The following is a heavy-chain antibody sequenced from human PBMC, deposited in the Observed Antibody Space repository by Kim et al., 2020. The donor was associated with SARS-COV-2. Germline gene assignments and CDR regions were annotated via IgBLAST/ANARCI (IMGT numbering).Heavy chain of an antibody. D-gene: IGHD2-2*01. V-gene: IGHV3-30*04. CDR2: IPYDGSNK. CDR3: AKGRQGYCSSTSCFSSDY. CDR1: GFTFSSYA. J-gene: IGHJ4*02. Sequence: GGSLRLSCAASGFTFSSYAMHWVSQAPGKGLEWVAVIPYDGSNKFYTDSVKGRFTISRDNSKNTLYLQMNSLSTEDTAEYYCAKGRQGYCSSTSCFSSDYWGQWALVTVSS.